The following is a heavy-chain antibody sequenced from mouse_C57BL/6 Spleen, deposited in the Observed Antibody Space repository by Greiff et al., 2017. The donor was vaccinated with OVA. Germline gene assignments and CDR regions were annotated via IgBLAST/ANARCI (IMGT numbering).Heavy chain of an antibody. CDR1: GYTFTSYW. CDR2: IDPSDSYT. CDR3: ARRAAQAKAMDY. D-gene: IGHD3-2*02. V-gene: IGHV1-50*01. Sequence: QVQLKESGAELVKPGASVKLSCKASGYTFTSYWMQWVKQRPGQGLEWIGEIDPSDSYTNYNQKFKGKATLTVDTSSSTAYMQLSSLTSEDSAVYYCARRAAQAKAMDYWGQGTSVTVSS. J-gene: IGHJ4*01.